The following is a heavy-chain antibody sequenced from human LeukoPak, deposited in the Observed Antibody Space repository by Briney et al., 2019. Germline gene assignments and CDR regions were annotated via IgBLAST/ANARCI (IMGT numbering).Heavy chain of an antibody. Sequence: PGGSLRLSCAASGFTFSSYSMNWVRQAPGKGLEWVSSISSSSSYIYYADSVKGRFTISRDNAKNSLYLQMNSLRAEDTAVYYCARPRNYDFWSGYPESYYDYYGMDVWGQGTTVTVSS. CDR3: ARPRNYDFWSGYPESYYDYYGMDV. CDR1: GFTFSSYS. V-gene: IGHV3-21*01. J-gene: IGHJ6*02. D-gene: IGHD3-3*01. CDR2: ISSSSSYI.